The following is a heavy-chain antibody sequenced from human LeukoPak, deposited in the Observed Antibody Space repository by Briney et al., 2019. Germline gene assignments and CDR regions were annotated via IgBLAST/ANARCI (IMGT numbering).Heavy chain of an antibody. V-gene: IGHV4-59*07. J-gene: IGHJ6*03. CDR1: GGSICIHY. D-gene: IGHD2-2*01. CDR3: ARFSGYRIPATRGYYFYMDV. Sequence: SDTLSLTCTVSGGSICIHYWLCLRQPPGRGLECFGNKYYSGSTNYNHSLKSRVTISVDTSKNQLSLKLSSVTAADTAVYYCARFSGYRIPATRGYYFYMDVWGKGTTVTVSS. CDR2: KYYSGST.